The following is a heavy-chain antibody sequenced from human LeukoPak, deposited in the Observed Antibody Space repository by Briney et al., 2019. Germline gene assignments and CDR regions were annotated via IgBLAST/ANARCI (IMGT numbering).Heavy chain of an antibody. CDR3: ARWDTAMVFFDY. D-gene: IGHD5-18*01. V-gene: IGHV4-30-2*01. J-gene: IGHJ4*02. Sequence: SETLSLTCAVYGGSFSGYYWSWIRQPPGKGLEWIGYIYHSGSTYYNPSLKSRVTISVDRSKNQFSLKLSSVTATDTAVYYCARWDTAMVFFDYWGQGTLVTVSS. CDR2: IYHSGST. CDR1: GGSFSGYY.